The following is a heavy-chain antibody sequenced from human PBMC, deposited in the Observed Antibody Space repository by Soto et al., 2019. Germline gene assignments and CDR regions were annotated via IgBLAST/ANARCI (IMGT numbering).Heavy chain of an antibody. Sequence: QAXGSLRLSCAASGFTFSSYCMSWVRQAPGKGLEWVANIKQDGSEKYYVDSVKGRFTISRDNAKNSLYLQMNSLRAEDTAVYYCARLSSGLIRDGMDFWGQGTTVTVSS. J-gene: IGHJ6*02. CDR2: IKQDGSEK. CDR1: GFTFSSYC. CDR3: ARLSSGLIRDGMDF. D-gene: IGHD3-22*01. V-gene: IGHV3-7*01.